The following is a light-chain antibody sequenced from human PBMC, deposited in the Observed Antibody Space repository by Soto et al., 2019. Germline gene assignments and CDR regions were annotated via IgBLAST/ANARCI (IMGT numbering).Light chain of an antibody. V-gene: IGKV2-29*03. CDR1: QSLLHGDGRTY. Sequence: DIVMTQSPLFLSVTPGQPASISCRSSQSLLHGDGRTYLYWYLQRPGQPPQLLIYDVSSLFSGVPNRFSGSGSGTEFTLKISRVEAEDVGVYYCMQSIHFPPVFGQGTKV. J-gene: IGKJ1*01. CDR2: DVS. CDR3: MQSIHFPPV.